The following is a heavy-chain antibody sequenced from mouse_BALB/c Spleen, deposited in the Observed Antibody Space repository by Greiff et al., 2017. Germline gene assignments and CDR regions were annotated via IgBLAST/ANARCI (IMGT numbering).Heavy chain of an antibody. CDR2: IHYSGST. V-gene: IGHV3-1*02. CDR1: GYSITSGYR. D-gene: IGHD1-2*01. CDR3: ASLATATYWYFDV. J-gene: IGHJ1*01. Sequence: EVKLMESGPDLVKPSQSLSLTCTVTGYSITSGYRWHWIRQFPGNKLEWMGYIHYSGSTNYNPSLKSRISITRDTSTNQFFLQLNSVTTEDTATYYCASLATATYWYFDVWGAGTTVTVSS.